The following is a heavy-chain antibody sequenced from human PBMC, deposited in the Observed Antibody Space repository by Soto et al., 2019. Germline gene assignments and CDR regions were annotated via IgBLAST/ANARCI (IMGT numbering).Heavy chain of an antibody. CDR1: GFSLSTSGVG. CDR3: AHRSVAGICDY. CDR2: IYRDDNK. V-gene: IGHV2-5*02. J-gene: IGHJ4*02. Sequence: SGPTLVNPTQTLTLTCTFSGFSLSTSGVGVGWIRQPPGKALEWLALIYRDDNKRYSPSLESRLTITKDTSKNQVVLTMTNMDPVDTATYYCAHRSVAGICDYWGQGTLVTVSS. D-gene: IGHD6-13*01.